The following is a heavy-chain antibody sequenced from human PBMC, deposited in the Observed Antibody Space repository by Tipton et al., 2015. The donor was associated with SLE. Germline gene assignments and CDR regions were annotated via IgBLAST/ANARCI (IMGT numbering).Heavy chain of an antibody. D-gene: IGHD2-21*02. Sequence: LRLSCTVSGGSISSGYYWVWVRQPPGKGLEWIGSIYYSGSKYYNPSLRSQLTISIDTSKNQFSLKLSSVTAADTAVYYCAGYGGDSVGNWFDPWGQGTLVTVSS. CDR2: IYYSGSK. V-gene: IGHV4-39*07. J-gene: IGHJ5*02. CDR1: GGSISSGYY. CDR3: AGYGGDSVGNWFDP.